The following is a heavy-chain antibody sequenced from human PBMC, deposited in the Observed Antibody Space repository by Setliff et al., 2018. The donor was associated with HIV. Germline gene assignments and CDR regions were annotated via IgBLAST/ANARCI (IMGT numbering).Heavy chain of an antibody. Sequence: SETLSLTCTVSGGSINSYYWSWIRQPAGKGLEWIGRIYSSGSTNYNPSLKSRGTISVDTTNNQLSLKLDSVTAADTATYYCARDSLVAAGIPSDYWGQGGLVTVSS. CDR1: GGSINSYY. V-gene: IGHV4-4*07. CDR2: IYSSGST. CDR3: ARDSLVAAGIPSDY. D-gene: IGHD2-2*02. J-gene: IGHJ4*02.